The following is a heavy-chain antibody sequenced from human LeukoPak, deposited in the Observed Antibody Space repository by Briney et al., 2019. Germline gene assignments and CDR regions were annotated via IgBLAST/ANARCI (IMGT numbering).Heavy chain of an antibody. J-gene: IGHJ3*02. CDR3: AKNVLRFLEWLSDAFDI. D-gene: IGHD3-3*01. V-gene: IGHV3-23*01. CDR1: GFTFSSYA. Sequence: GGSLRLSCAASGFTFSSYAMSWVRQAPGKGLEWVSAISGSGGSTYYADSVKGRFTISRDNSKNTLYLQMNSLRAEDTAVYYCAKNVLRFLEWLSDAFDIWGQGTMVTVSS. CDR2: ISGSGGST.